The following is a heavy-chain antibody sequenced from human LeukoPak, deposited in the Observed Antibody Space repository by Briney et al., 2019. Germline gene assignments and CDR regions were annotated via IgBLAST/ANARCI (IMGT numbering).Heavy chain of an antibody. J-gene: IGHJ4*02. CDR3: VRAGYTYGFDY. CDR2: IRPDGTEQ. V-gene: IGHV3-7*04. Sequence: GGSLRLSCAASGFTFSTYWMTWIRQARGKGLEWVANIRPDGTEQYYVDSVKGRFTISRDNAKNSLFLLISSLRAEDTAVYYCVRAGYTYGFDYWGQGTLVTVSS. D-gene: IGHD5-18*01. CDR1: GFTFSTYW.